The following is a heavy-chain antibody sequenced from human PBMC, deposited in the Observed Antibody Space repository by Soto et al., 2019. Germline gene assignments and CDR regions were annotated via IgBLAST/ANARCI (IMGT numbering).Heavy chain of an antibody. CDR1: GYSFTSYW. J-gene: IGHJ6*02. CDR3: ARLLNLGYCSSTSCYDLNYYYYGMDV. D-gene: IGHD2-2*01. Sequence: GESLKISCKGSGYSFTSYWIGWVRQMPGKGLEWMGIIYPGDSDTRYSPSFQGQVTISADKSISTAYLQWSSLKASDTAMYYCARLLNLGYCSSTSCYDLNYYYYGMDVWGQGTTVTVSS. V-gene: IGHV5-51*01. CDR2: IYPGDSDT.